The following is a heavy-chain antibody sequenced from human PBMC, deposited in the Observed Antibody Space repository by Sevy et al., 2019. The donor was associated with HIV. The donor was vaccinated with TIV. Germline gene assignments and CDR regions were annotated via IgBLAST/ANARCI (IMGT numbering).Heavy chain of an antibody. V-gene: IGHV4-39*01. J-gene: IGHJ4*02. Sequence: SETLSLTCTVSGGSISSTTYYWGWIRQPPGKGLEWIASIYYSGSTYYNVSLESRVTISVGMSENQFSLRLSSVTAADTAVYYCARHGGIAVATLDYWGQGTLVTVSS. CDR3: ARHGGIAVATLDY. CDR2: IYYSGST. CDR1: GGSISSTTYY. D-gene: IGHD6-19*01.